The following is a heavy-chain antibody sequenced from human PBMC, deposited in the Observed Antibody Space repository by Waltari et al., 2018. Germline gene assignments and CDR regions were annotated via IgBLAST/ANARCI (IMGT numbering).Heavy chain of an antibody. D-gene: IGHD2-8*02. CDR3: AKEGGGVTFDI. V-gene: IGHV3-23*03. CDR2: IYTGGST. CDR1: GFPFSNYV. Sequence: EVQLLQSGGGLVQPGGSLRLSWAGSGFPFSNYVMSWVRQAPGKGLEWVSVIYTGGSTHYADSVKGRFTVSRDNSKGTLYLQMDTLTPEDTAVYYCAKEGGGVTFDIWGQGTMVTVSS. J-gene: IGHJ3*02.